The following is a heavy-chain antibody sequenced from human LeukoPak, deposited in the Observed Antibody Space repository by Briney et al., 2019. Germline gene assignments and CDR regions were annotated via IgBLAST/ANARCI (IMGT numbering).Heavy chain of an antibody. CDR3: ARHGSAMDV. D-gene: IGHD6-25*01. Sequence: SETLSLTCAVYGGSFSGYYWGWIRQPPGKGLEWIGEINHSGSTNYNPSLKSRVTISVDTSKNQFSLKLSSVTAADTAVYYCARHGSAMDVWGKGTTVTVSS. CDR1: GGSFSGYY. CDR2: INHSGST. J-gene: IGHJ6*03. V-gene: IGHV4-34*01.